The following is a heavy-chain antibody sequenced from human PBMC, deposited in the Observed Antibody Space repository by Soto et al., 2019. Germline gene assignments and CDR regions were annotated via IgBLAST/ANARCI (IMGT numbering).Heavy chain of an antibody. Sequence: PSETLSLTCAVYGGSFSGYYWSWIRQPPGKGLEWIGEINHSGSTNYNPSLKSRVTISVDTSKNQFSLKLSSVTAADTAVYYCAREEGDVVPAAIDYWGQGTLVTVSS. V-gene: IGHV4-34*01. D-gene: IGHD2-2*01. CDR1: GGSFSGYY. CDR2: INHSGST. J-gene: IGHJ4*02. CDR3: AREEGDVVPAAIDY.